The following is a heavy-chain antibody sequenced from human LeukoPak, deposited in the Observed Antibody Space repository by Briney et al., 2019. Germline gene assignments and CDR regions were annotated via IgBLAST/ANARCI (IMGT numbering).Heavy chain of an antibody. V-gene: IGHV3-23*01. D-gene: IGHD3-3*01. Sequence: GGSLRLSCAASGFTFSSYAMSWVRQAPGKGLEWVSTISGRGDSTYYADSVKGRFTISRDNTKNSLYLQMNSLRAEGTAVYYCARDRSILDWGQGTMVTVSS. J-gene: IGHJ3*01. CDR1: GFTFSSYA. CDR3: ARDRSILD. CDR2: ISGRGDST.